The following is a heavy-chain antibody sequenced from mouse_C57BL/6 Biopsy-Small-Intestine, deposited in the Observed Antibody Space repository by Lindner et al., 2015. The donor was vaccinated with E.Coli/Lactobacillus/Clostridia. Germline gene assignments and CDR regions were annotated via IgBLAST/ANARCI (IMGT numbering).Heavy chain of an antibody. CDR2: ISSGGDYI. J-gene: IGHJ4*01. Sequence: VQLQESGEGLVKPGGSLKLSCAASGFTFSSYAMSWVRQTPEKRLEWVAYISSGGDYIYYADTVKGRFTISRDNAQNTLFLQMTSLRSEDTAMYYCATYDYDVEGAMDYWGQGTSVTVSS. CDR1: GFTFSSYA. D-gene: IGHD2-4*01. V-gene: IGHV5S21*01. CDR3: ATYDYDVEGAMDY.